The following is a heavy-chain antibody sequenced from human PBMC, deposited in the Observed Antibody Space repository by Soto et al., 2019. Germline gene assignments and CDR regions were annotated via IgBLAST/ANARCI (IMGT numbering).Heavy chain of an antibody. CDR3: AKVSTVAVASMFDY. D-gene: IGHD6-19*01. J-gene: IGHJ4*02. Sequence: EVQLLESGGGLVQPGGSLRLSCAASGFTFSSFAMSWVRQAPGKGLEWVSSITASGGTPYYADFVKGRFTISRDNSKNTLDLQMNSLRAEDTAVYHCAKVSTVAVASMFDYWGQGTLVTVSS. CDR1: GFTFSSFA. V-gene: IGHV3-23*01. CDR2: ITASGGTP.